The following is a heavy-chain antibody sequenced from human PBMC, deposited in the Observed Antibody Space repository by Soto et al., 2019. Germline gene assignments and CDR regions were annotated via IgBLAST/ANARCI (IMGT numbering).Heavy chain of an antibody. J-gene: IGHJ5*02. CDR2: IIPIFGTA. CDR3: ARDWGQFNDYVWGSYRYSGFDP. CDR1: GGTFSSYA. Sequence: ASVTVSCKASGGTFSSYAISWVRQAPGQGLEWMGGIIPIFGTANYAQKFQGRVTITADESTSTAYMELSSLRSEDTAVYYCARDWGQFNDYVWGSYRYSGFDPWGQGTLVTVSS. D-gene: IGHD3-16*02. V-gene: IGHV1-69*13.